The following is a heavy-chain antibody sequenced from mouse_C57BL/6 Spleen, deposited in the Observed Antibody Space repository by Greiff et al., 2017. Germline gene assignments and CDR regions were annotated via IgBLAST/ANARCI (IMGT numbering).Heavy chain of an antibody. Sequence: EVQLVESGPELVKPGASVKIPCKASGYTFTDYNMDWVKQSHGKSLEWIGDINPNNGGTIYNQKFKGKATLTVDKSSSTAYMELRSLTSEDTAVYYCARRIYAMDYWGQGTSVTVSS. CDR3: ARRIYAMDY. J-gene: IGHJ4*01. CDR2: INPNNGGT. V-gene: IGHV1-18*01. CDR1: GYTFTDYN.